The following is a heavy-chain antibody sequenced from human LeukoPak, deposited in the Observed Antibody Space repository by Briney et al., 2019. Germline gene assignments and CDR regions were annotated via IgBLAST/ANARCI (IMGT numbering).Heavy chain of an antibody. D-gene: IGHD2-2*01. V-gene: IGHV3-48*01. CDR2: ISSSSSTK. J-gene: IGHJ6*03. CDR3: ARSRYGSTSTNYYMDF. Sequence: GGSLRLSCAASGCTFSTFTMNWVRQAPGKGLEWVSSISSSSSTKYYAESMRGRFTISRDNAKNSLYLQMNTLTAEDTAVYYCARSRYGSTSTNYYMDFWGKGTTVTVSS. CDR1: GCTFSTFT.